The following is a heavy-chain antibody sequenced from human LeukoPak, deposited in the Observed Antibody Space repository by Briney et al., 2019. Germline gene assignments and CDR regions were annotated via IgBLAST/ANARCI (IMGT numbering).Heavy chain of an antibody. CDR3: ARRLHDYGDYGVGTLEYYFDY. D-gene: IGHD4-17*01. V-gene: IGHV4-39*07. J-gene: IGHJ4*02. CDR2: IYYSGST. CDR1: DGSISSSNYY. Sequence: SETLSLTCTVSDGSISSSNYYWGWIRQPPGKGLEWIGSIYYSGSTYYNPSLKSRVTISVDTSKNHFSLNLNSVTAADTAVYYCARRLHDYGDYGVGTLEYYFDYWGQGTLVTVSS.